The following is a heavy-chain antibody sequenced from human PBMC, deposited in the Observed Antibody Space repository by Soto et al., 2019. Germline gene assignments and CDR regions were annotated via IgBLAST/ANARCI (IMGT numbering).Heavy chain of an antibody. Sequence: QVQLVQSGSEVRRPGSSVKVSCKASGGSFSNSAIAWVRQAPGQGLEWLGMIIPSCTTTNFAQKFKDRLTFTADGSTRPGSMELSVLKSEETAVYFCARPSGLLVQFSALVDYWGQGTLVTVSS. CDR3: ARPSGLLVQFSALVDY. CDR2: IIPSCTTT. V-gene: IGHV1-69*18. D-gene: IGHD6-6*01. CDR1: GGSFSNSA. J-gene: IGHJ4*02.